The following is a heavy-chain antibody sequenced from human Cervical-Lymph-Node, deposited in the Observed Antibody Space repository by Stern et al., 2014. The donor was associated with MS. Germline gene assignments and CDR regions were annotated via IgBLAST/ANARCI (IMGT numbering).Heavy chain of an antibody. CDR3: TTTSGNWKGFDY. Sequence: VQLVQSGGDLVKPGGSLRLSCAASGFPFSRAWMTWVRQVPGKGLEWVGHIKSKTDGGTTDSAAPVKGRFIISRDDSKNTMYLQMNSLKTEDTAVYYCTTTSGNWKGFDYWGQGTPVTVSS. D-gene: IGHD1-1*01. CDR1: GFPFSRAW. J-gene: IGHJ4*02. CDR2: IKSKTDGGTT. V-gene: IGHV3-15*01.